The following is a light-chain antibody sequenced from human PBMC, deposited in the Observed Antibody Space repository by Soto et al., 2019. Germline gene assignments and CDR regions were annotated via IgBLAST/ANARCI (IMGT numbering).Light chain of an antibody. CDR1: QSISSY. V-gene: IGKV1-39*01. CDR3: QQSYSTPAT. Sequence: DIQMTQSPSSLSASLGDRVTITCRASQSISSYLNWYQQKPGKAPKLLIYAASSLQSRVPSRFSGSGSGTDFTLTISSLQPEDFATYYCQQSYSTPATFGQGTKVDIK. J-gene: IGKJ1*01. CDR2: AAS.